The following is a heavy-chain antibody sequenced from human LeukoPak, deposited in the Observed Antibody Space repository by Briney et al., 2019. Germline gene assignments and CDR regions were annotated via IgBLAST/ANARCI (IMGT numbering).Heavy chain of an antibody. CDR2: ISAYNGNT. J-gene: IGHJ5*02. D-gene: IGHD6-13*01. Sequence: ASVKVSCKASGYTFTIYGISWVRQAPGQGLEWMGWISAYNGNTNYAQKLQGRVTMTTDTSTSTAYMELRSLRSDDTAVYYCARAKAAAGFVAGNWFDPWGQGTLVTVSS. CDR3: ARAKAAAGFVAGNWFDP. V-gene: IGHV1-18*01. CDR1: GYTFTIYG.